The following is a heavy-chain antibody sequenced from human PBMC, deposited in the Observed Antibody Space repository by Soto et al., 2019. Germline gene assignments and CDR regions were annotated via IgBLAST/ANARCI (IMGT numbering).Heavy chain of an antibody. Sequence: QITFKESGPTLVKPTQTLTLTCTFSGFSLTTSGVGVGWIRQPPGKALDFLALTYWNDDERHNPSLKSRLTITKDTSKSRVVLTMTNMEPVDTATYYCAHMWGWGETYFHYWGQGILVTVSS. CDR1: GFSLTTSGVG. D-gene: IGHD2-21*01. V-gene: IGHV2-5*01. J-gene: IGHJ4*02. CDR3: AHMWGWGETYFHY. CDR2: TYWNDDE.